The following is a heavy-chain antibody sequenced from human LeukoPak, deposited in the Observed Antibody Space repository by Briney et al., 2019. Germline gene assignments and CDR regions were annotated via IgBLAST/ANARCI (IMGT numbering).Heavy chain of an antibody. CDR3: ARDRAFYDFWSTASSVAFDI. V-gene: IGHV4-39*07. CDR1: GGSISSSSYY. CDR2: IYYSGST. Sequence: PSETLSLTCTVSGGSISSSSYYWGWIRQPPGKGLEWIGSIYYSGSTYYNPSLKSRVTISVDTSKNQFSLKLSSVTAADTAVYYCARDRAFYDFWSTASSVAFDIWGQGTMVTVSS. J-gene: IGHJ3*02. D-gene: IGHD3-3*01.